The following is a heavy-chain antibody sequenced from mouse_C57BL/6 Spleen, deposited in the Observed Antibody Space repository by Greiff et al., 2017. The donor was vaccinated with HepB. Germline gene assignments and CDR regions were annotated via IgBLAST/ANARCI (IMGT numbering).Heavy chain of an antibody. Sequence: QVQLKQPGAELVRPGSSVKLSCKASGYTFTSYWMHWVKQRPIQGLEWIGNIDPSDSETHYNQKFKDKATLTVDKSSSTAYMQLSSLTSEDSAVYYCARAGSSWDYAMDYWGQGTSVTVSS. CDR1: GYTFTSYW. V-gene: IGHV1-52*01. CDR2: IDPSDSET. CDR3: ARAGSSWDYAMDY. D-gene: IGHD1-1*01. J-gene: IGHJ4*01.